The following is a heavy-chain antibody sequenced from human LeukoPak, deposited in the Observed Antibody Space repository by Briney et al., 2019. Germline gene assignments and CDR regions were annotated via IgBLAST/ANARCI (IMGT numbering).Heavy chain of an antibody. V-gene: IGHV3-74*01. J-gene: IGHJ4*02. D-gene: IGHD4-23*01. CDR1: GFTFTNYW. CDR2: MNSDASST. Sequence: RGSLRLSCVASGFTFTNYWMHWVRQAPGKGLVWVARMNSDASSTSYADSVKGRFTISRDNAKKTLYLQMNSLRADDTAVYYCARGPDYGGPLRGQGTLVTVSP. CDR3: ARGPDYGGPL.